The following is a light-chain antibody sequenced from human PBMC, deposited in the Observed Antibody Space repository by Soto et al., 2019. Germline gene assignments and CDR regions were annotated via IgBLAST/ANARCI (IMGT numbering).Light chain of an antibody. Sequence: EIVMTQSPATLSVSPGERATLSCRASQSVRNNLAWYQQKPGQAPILIIYGASTRAAGIPDTFGGSGSGTEFTLIIRILQSEDFAVYYCQQYTRWPVTFGGGTKVEMK. V-gene: IGKV3-15*01. CDR1: QSVRNN. J-gene: IGKJ4*01. CDR2: GAS. CDR3: QQYTRWPVT.